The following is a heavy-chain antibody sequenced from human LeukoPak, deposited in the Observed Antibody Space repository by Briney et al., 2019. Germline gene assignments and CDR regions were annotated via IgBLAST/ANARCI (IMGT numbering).Heavy chain of an antibody. CDR1: GFTFNNHW. Sequence: GGSLRLSCAASGFTFNNHWMHWVRQAPGQGLVWVSRINRDGSSTSYADSVKGRFTFSRGNAKNTVYLQMSSLRAEDTAVYYCSRGGSYSQGDYWGQGTRVTVAS. D-gene: IGHD4-11*01. V-gene: IGHV3-74*01. CDR3: SRGGSYSQGDY. J-gene: IGHJ4*02. CDR2: INRDGSST.